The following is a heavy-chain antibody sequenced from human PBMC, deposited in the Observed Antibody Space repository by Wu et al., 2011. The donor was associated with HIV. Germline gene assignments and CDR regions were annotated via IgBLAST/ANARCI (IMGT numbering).Heavy chain of an antibody. D-gene: IGHD2-2*01. V-gene: IGHV1-8*01. J-gene: IGHJ5*02. CDR3: ARVEGRYCSSTSCYDRGWFDP. CDR2: MNPNSGNT. CDR1: GYSFTSYD. Sequence: QVQLVQSGAEVKKPGASVKVSCKASGYSFTSYDINWMRQATGQGLEWMGWMNPNSGNTGYAQKFQGRVTMTRNTSISTAYMELSRLRSDDTAVYYCARVEGRYCSSTSCYDRGWFDPWGRGNPGHRLL.